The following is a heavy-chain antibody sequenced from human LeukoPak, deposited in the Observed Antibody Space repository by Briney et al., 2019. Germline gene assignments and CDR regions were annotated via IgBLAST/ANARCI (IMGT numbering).Heavy chain of an antibody. J-gene: IGHJ4*02. D-gene: IGHD4-11*01. CDR3: SRADPLTSFDY. Sequence: GGSLRLSCVASGFTFDDYAMHWVRQAPGKGLEWVSGISWNSGRRGYADSVKGRFTISRDNAKNTLYLQMNSLRAEDTAVYYCSRADPLTSFDYWGQGTLVTVSS. V-gene: IGHV3-9*01. CDR2: ISWNSGRR. CDR1: GFTFDDYA.